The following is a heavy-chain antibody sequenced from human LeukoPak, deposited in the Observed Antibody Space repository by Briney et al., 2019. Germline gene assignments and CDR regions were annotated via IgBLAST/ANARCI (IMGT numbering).Heavy chain of an antibody. D-gene: IGHD3-16*01. CDR1: GYTFTSYG. CDR2: ISAYNGNT. J-gene: IGHJ1*01. V-gene: IGHV1-18*01. Sequence: ASVKVSCKASGYTFTSYGISWVRQAPGQGLEWMGWISAYNGNTDYAQSLQGRVTMTIDKSTSTVYMELRSLRSDDTAVYYCARDVGRSYDLGDWGKGALVTVSS. CDR3: ARDVGRSYDLGD.